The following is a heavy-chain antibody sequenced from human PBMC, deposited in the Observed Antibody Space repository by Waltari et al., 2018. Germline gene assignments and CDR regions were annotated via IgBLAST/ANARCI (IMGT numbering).Heavy chain of an antibody. CDR2: IRYDGSNK. J-gene: IGHJ4*02. V-gene: IGHV3-30*02. Sequence: QVQLVESGGGVVQPGGSLRLSCAASGLTFSSYGMHWVTQSPGTGLEWVAFIRYDGSNKYYADSVKGRFTISRDNSKNTLYLQMNSLRAEDTAVYYCAKEYSSSSWWYYFDYWGQGTLVTVSS. CDR3: AKEYSSSSWWYYFDY. D-gene: IGHD6-6*01. CDR1: GLTFSSYG.